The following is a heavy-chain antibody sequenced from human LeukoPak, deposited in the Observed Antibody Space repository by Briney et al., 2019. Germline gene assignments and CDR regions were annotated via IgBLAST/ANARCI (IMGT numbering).Heavy chain of an antibody. V-gene: IGHV3-11*04. CDR3: ARRSSNFDY. D-gene: IGHD2-2*01. CDR2: ITSSGSTI. J-gene: IGHJ4*02. CDR1: GFTFSDYY. Sequence: SGGSLRLSCAASGFTFSDYYMSWIRQAPGEGLEWVSYITSSGSTIYYADSVKGRFTISRDNAKNSLFLQMNSLGAEDTAVYYCARRSSNFDYWGQGTLVTVSS.